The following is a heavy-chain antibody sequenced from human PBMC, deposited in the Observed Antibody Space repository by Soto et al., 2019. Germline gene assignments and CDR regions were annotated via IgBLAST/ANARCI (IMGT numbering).Heavy chain of an antibody. V-gene: IGHV3-72*01. CDR1: GFTFSDHH. Sequence: EVQLVEFGGGLVQPGGSLRLSCAASGFTFSDHHIDWVRQAPGKGLEWVGRSRNKAKSYTTEYAASVKGRFTISRDDSKSSLFLQMHSLKIEDTAMYYCARDHSRGSSSAFDIWGQGTMVTVSS. CDR2: SRNKAKSYTT. CDR3: ARDHSRGSSSAFDI. J-gene: IGHJ3*02. D-gene: IGHD1-26*01.